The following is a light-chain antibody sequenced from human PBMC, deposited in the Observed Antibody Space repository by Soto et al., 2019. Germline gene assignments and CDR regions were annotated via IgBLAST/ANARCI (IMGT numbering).Light chain of an antibody. CDR2: EVS. V-gene: IGLV2-14*01. J-gene: IGLJ2*01. CDR3: SAYTSSNTIVI. Sequence: QSALTQPASVPGSPGQSITIPCTGTSSDVGGYTYVSWYQQHPGKAPKLMIYEVSNRPPGVSNRFSGSKSGSTGSLTISGLQAVDEADYYCSAYTSSNTIVIFGGATKVTVL. CDR1: SSDVGGYTY.